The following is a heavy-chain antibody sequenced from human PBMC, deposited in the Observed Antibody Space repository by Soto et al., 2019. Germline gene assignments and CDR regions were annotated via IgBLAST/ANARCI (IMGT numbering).Heavy chain of an antibody. V-gene: IGHV3-11*01. J-gene: IGHJ4*02. D-gene: IGHD1-1*01. CDR2: ISSGSTNI. CDR1: GFTFSDFY. CDR3: ARDRNAAGSDY. Sequence: QVQLVESGGRLVKPGGSLRLSCAASGFTFSDFYMSWIRQAPGKGLEWISYISSGSTNIFYADSVKGRFTVSRDNAKSSVYLRMDSLRAEDTAVYYCARDRNAAGSDYWGQGTLVTVSS.